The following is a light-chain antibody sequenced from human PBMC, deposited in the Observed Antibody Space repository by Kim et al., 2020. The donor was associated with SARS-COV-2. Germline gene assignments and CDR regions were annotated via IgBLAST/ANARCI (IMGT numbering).Light chain of an antibody. Sequence: DIQMTQSPSSLSASVGDRVTITCRASQGVAKDLAWFQQEPGKAPKSLIYGASSLQSGVPSRFSGSGSGTEFTLTITSLQPEDFATYCCQQYKSYPLTVGGGTKVDIK. CDR3: QQYKSYPLT. CDR1: QGVAKD. V-gene: IGKV1-16*01. J-gene: IGKJ4*01. CDR2: GAS.